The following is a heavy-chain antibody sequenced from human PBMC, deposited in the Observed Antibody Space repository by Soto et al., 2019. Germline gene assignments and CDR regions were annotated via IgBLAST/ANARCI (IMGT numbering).Heavy chain of an antibody. Sequence: QVQLVESGGGVVQPGRSLRLSCAASGFTFSSYGMHWVRQAPGKGLEWVAVISYDGSNKYYADSVKGRFTISRDNSKNTLYLQMNSLRAEDTAVYYCAVVVAATIPWGQGTLVTVSS. J-gene: IGHJ5*02. CDR2: ISYDGSNK. V-gene: IGHV3-30*03. CDR3: AVVVAATIP. CDR1: GFTFSSYG. D-gene: IGHD2-15*01.